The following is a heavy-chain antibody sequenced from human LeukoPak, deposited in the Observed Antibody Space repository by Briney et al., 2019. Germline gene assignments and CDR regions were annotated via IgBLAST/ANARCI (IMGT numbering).Heavy chain of an antibody. CDR1: GFTFSSYW. D-gene: IGHD2-15*01. CDR2: INQDGTEK. Sequence: PGGSLRLSCAASGFTFSSYWMSWVRQAPGKGLEWVANINQDGTEKYYGDSVKSRFTISRDNAKNSLYLQMNSLRGEDTAVYYCARPLGYCSGGSCYPPDYWGQGTLVTVSS. J-gene: IGHJ4*02. V-gene: IGHV3-7*04. CDR3: ARPLGYCSGGSCYPPDY.